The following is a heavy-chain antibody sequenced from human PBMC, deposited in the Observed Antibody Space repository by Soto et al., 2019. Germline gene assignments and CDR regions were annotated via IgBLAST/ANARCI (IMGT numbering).Heavy chain of an antibody. V-gene: IGHV3-30-3*01. D-gene: IGHD1-26*01. Sequence: GGSLRLSCAASGFTFSSYAMHWVRQAPGKGLEWVAVISYDGSNKYYADSVKGRFTISRDNSKNTLYLQMNSLRAEDAAVYYCARVHRVGATSSYYFDYWGQGTLVTVSS. J-gene: IGHJ4*02. CDR1: GFTFSSYA. CDR3: ARVHRVGATSSYYFDY. CDR2: ISYDGSNK.